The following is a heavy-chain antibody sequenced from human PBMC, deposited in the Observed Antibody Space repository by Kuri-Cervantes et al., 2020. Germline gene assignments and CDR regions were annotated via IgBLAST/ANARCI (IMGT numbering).Heavy chain of an antibody. Sequence: ASVKVSCKASGYTFTNYYIHWVRQAPGQGLEWMGIINPSGGSTSYAQKFQGRVTMTRDTSTSTVYMELRSLRSDDTAVYYCARDVSGSYYGDYWGQGTLVTVSS. CDR3: ARDVSGSYYGDY. CDR1: GYTFTNYY. V-gene: IGHV1-46*01. J-gene: IGHJ4*02. CDR2: INPSGGST. D-gene: IGHD1-26*01.